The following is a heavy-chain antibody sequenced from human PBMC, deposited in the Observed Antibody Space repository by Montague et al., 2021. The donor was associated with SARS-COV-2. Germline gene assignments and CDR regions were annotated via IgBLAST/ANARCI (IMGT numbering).Heavy chain of an antibody. CDR3: ARRYGDGTGYHYMDS. Sequence: SETLSLTCTVSSDSINSYYWGWIRQPPGKRLEWLGYVYSSGTTNYNPSLNSRIAISVDTSKNQFSLRLNSVTAGDTAVYYCARRYGDGTGYHYMDSWGQGTLVPVSS. D-gene: IGHD3-9*01. V-gene: IGHV4-4*08. CDR2: VYSSGTT. J-gene: IGHJ4*02. CDR1: SDSINSYY.